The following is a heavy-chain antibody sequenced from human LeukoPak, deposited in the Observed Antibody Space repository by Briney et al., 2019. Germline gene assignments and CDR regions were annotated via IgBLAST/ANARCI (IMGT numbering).Heavy chain of an antibody. D-gene: IGHD3-16*02. Sequence: PSETLSLTCTVSGGSISSSSYYWGWIRQPPGKGLEWIGSIYYSGSTYYNPSLKSRVTISVDTSKNQFSLKLSSVTAADTAVYYCARRRGDYVWGSYRPYYFDYWGQGTLVTVSS. V-gene: IGHV4-39*01. J-gene: IGHJ4*02. CDR1: GGSISSSSYY. CDR2: IYYSGST. CDR3: ARRRGDYVWGSYRPYYFDY.